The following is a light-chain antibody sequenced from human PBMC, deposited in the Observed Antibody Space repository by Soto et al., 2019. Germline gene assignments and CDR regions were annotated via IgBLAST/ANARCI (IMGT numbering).Light chain of an antibody. CDR2: GSS. V-gene: IGLV1-40*01. J-gene: IGLJ2*01. Sequence: QPVLTQPPSVSGAPGQRVTISCTGSSSNLGAGHDVYWYQQLPGTAPKFLIYGSSHRPSGVPDRFSGSKSDTSASLAITGLQAEDEADYYCQSYDSRLSGVVFGGGTQLTVL. CDR3: QSYDSRLSGVV. CDR1: SSNLGAGHD.